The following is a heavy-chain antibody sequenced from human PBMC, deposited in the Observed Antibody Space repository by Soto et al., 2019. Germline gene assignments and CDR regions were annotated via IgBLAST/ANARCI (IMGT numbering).Heavy chain of an antibody. V-gene: IGHV4-59*08. J-gene: IGHJ5*02. Sequence: PSETLSLTCTVSGGSISSYYWSWIRQPPGKGLEWIGYIYYSGSTNYNPSLKSRVTISVDTSKNQFSLKLSSVTAADTAVYYCARYSSSHPINWFDPWGQGTLVTVS. CDR2: IYYSGST. CDR3: ARYSSSHPINWFDP. D-gene: IGHD6-13*01. CDR1: GGSISSYY.